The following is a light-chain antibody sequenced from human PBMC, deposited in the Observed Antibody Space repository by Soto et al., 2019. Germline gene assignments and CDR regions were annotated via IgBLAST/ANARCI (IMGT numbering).Light chain of an antibody. J-gene: IGLJ1*01. CDR2: EVS. CDR3: CSYAGSSTYV. CDR1: SSDVGSYNL. V-gene: IGLV2-23*02. Sequence: QSVLAQPAAVSGSPGQSFTISCTGTSSDVGSYNLVSWYQQHPGKAPKLMIYEVSKRPSGVSNRFSGSKSGNTASLTISGLQAEDEADYYCCSYAGSSTYVFGTGTKVT.